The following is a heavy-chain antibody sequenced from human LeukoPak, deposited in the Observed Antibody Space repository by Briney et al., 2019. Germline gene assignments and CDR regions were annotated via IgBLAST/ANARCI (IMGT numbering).Heavy chain of an antibody. CDR1: GYTFTGYY. D-gene: IGHD3-22*01. CDR3: ARMYYCDNSGDDNWFDP. Sequence: ASVKVSCKASGYTFTGYYMHWVRQAPGQGLEWMGWINPNSGGTNYAQKFQGRVTITRNTSISTAYLELSSLRSEDTAIYYCARMYYCDNSGDDNWFDPWGQGTLVTVSS. V-gene: IGHV1-2*02. CDR2: INPNSGGT. J-gene: IGHJ5*02.